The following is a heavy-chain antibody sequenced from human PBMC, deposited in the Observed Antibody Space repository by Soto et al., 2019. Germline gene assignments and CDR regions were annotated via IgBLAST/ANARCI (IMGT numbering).Heavy chain of an antibody. CDR3: AIGVVTAASFDY. CDR2: ISYDGSNK. CDR1: GFTFSSYG. J-gene: IGHJ4*02. Sequence: GGSLRLSCAASGFTFSSYGMHWVRQAPGKGLEWVAVISYDGSNKYYADSVKGRFTISRDNSKNTLYLQMNSLRAEDTAVYYCAIGVVTAASFDYWGQGTLVTVSS. V-gene: IGHV3-30*03. D-gene: IGHD2-21*02.